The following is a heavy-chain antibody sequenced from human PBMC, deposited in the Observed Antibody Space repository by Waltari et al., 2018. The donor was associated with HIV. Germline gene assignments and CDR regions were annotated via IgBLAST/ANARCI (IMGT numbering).Heavy chain of an antibody. D-gene: IGHD3-10*01. CDR3: YGFV. CDR2: IKSKTDGGTE. J-gene: IGHJ4*02. CDR1: VLTLSNAW. Sequence: EVQLVESGGGLVKPGGSFRLSCAASVLTLSNAWMSWVRQAPGKGLEWVGRIKSKTDGGTEDYAAPVKGRFTISRDDSKNILYLQMNSLKTEDTAVYYCYGFVWGQGTLVTVSS. V-gene: IGHV3-15*01.